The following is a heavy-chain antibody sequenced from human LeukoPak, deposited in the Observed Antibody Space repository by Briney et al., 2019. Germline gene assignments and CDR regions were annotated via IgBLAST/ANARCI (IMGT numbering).Heavy chain of an antibody. CDR2: IYYSGST. CDR1: GGSISSYY. V-gene: IGHV4-59*01. J-gene: IGHJ1*01. D-gene: IGHD3-10*01. Sequence: SETLSLTCTVSGGSISSYYWSWIRQPPGKGLEWIGYIYYSGSTNYNPPLKSRVTISVDTSKNQFSLKLSSVTAADTAVNYCASTYYYGSGSYGYFQHWGQGTLVTVSS. CDR3: ASTYYYGSGSYGYFQH.